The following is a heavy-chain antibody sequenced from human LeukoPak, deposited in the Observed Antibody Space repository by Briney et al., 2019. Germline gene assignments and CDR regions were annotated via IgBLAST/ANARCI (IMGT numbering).Heavy chain of an antibody. Sequence: SVKVSCKASGGTFSSYAISWVRQAPGQGLERMGGIIPIFGTANYAQKFQGRVTITADESTGTAYMELSSLRSEDTAVYYCARGPYYYDSSGYLHFVYWGQGTLVTVSS. CDR3: ARGPYYYDSSGYLHFVY. V-gene: IGHV1-69*01. J-gene: IGHJ4*02. D-gene: IGHD3-22*01. CDR2: IIPIFGTA. CDR1: GGTFSSYA.